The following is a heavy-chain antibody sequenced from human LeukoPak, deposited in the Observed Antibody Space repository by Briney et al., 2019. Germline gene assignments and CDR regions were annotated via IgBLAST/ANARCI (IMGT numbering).Heavy chain of an antibody. J-gene: IGHJ4*02. Sequence: GGSLRLSCAASGFTFDDYGMSWVRQAPGKRLEWVCGINWNGGSTGYADSVKGRFTISRDNAKNSLYLQMNSLRAEDTALYYCARDGSDNDFWSQFDYWGQGTLVTVSS. CDR1: GFTFDDYG. V-gene: IGHV3-20*04. CDR3: ARDGSDNDFWSQFDY. D-gene: IGHD3-3*01. CDR2: INWNGGST.